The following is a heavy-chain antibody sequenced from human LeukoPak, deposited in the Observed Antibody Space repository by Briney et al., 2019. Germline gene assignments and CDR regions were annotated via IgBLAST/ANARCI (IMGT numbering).Heavy chain of an antibody. CDR2: INPNSGVT. CDR3: ARYRNGDGFAYFDF. CDR1: GYTFTDYL. Sequence: GASVKVSCKASGYTFTDYLMHWVRQAPGQGLEWMGWINPNSGVTSSAQKFQGRVTMTRDTSISTAYMELTTLRSDDTAVYYCARYRNGDGFAYFDFWGQGILVNVSS. J-gene: IGHJ4*02. V-gene: IGHV1-2*02. D-gene: IGHD5-24*01.